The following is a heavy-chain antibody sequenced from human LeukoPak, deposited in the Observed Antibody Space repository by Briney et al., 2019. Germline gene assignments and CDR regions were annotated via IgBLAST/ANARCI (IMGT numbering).Heavy chain of an antibody. J-gene: IGHJ4*02. Sequence: SGGSLRLSCAASGFTVSSNYMSWIRQPPGKGLEWIGEINHSGSTNYNPSLKSRVTISVDTSKNQFSLKLSSVTAADTAVYYCARGGSSGWYPRASYYFDYWGQGTLVTVSS. CDR1: GFTVSSNY. V-gene: IGHV4-34*01. CDR3: ARGGSSGWYPRASYYFDY. CDR2: INHSGST. D-gene: IGHD6-19*01.